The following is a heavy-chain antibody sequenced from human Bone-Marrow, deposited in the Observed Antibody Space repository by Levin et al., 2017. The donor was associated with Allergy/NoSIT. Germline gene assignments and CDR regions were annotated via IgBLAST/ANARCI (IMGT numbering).Heavy chain of an antibody. V-gene: IGHV3-53*01. CDR2: IYSGSDT. D-gene: IGHD4-11*01. CDR1: GFIVSGFD. CDR3: ARVVSDYNDLDTEPHHYYYMDV. J-gene: IGHJ6*03. Sequence: GESLKISCAASGFIVSGFDMSWVRQAPGKGLEWVSTIYSGSDTYYADSVKGRFTVSGDNSKNTFYLQINSPRAEDTAVYFCARVVSDYNDLDTEPHHYYYMDVWGKGTTVTVSS.